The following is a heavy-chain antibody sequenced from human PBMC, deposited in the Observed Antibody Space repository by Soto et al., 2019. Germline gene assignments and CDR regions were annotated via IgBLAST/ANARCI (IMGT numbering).Heavy chain of an antibody. D-gene: IGHD3-22*01. J-gene: IGHJ4*02. CDR1: GYTFTSYD. Sequence: ASVKVSCKASGYTFTSYDINWVRQATGQGLEWMGWMNPDSGNTGYAQKFQGRVTMTRNTSISTAYMELSSLRSEDTAVYYCARGASARYYYDSSGYLDYWGQGTLVTVSS. CDR3: ARGASARYYYDSSGYLDY. V-gene: IGHV1-8*01. CDR2: MNPDSGNT.